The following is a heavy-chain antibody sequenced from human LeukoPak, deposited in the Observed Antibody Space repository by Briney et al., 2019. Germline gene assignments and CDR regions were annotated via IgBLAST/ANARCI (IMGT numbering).Heavy chain of an antibody. Sequence: GGSLRLSCAASGFTVSSNYMSWVRQAPGKGLEWVSVIYSGGSTYYADSVKGRFTISRDNSKNTLCLQMNSLRAEDTAVYYCAREKWELPTHYYYGMDVWGQGTTVTVSS. V-gene: IGHV3-53*01. CDR2: IYSGGST. J-gene: IGHJ6*02. CDR3: AREKWELPTHYYYGMDV. D-gene: IGHD1-26*01. CDR1: GFTVSSNY.